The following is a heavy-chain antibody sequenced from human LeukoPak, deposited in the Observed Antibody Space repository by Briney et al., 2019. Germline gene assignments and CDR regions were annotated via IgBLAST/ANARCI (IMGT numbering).Heavy chain of an antibody. CDR3: ARGDCSGGSCYLLRRAHASYYGMDV. Sequence: GGSLRLSCAASGFTVSSNYMSWVRQAPGKGLEWVSVIYSGGSTYYADSVKGRFTISRDNSKNTLYLQMNSLRAEDTAVYYCARGDCSGGSCYLLRRAHASYYGMDVWGQGTTVTVSS. CDR1: GFTVSSNY. V-gene: IGHV3-66*01. D-gene: IGHD2-15*01. CDR2: IYSGGST. J-gene: IGHJ6*02.